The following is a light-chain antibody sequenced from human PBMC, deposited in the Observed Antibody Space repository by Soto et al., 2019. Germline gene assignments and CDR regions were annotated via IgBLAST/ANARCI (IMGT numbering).Light chain of an antibody. J-gene: IGKJ1*01. CDR3: QHYGNSPRT. Sequence: EIVLTQSPGTLSLSPGERATLSCRASQSVSGTYLAWYQHKPGQAPRLLIYGASSRATGITDRFSGSGSGTAFTLTISRLEPEDFAVYYCQHYGNSPRTFGQGTKVEIK. CDR1: QSVSGTY. CDR2: GAS. V-gene: IGKV3-20*01.